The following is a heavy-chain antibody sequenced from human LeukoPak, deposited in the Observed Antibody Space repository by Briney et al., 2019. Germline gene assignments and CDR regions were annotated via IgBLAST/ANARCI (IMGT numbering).Heavy chain of an antibody. Sequence: SETLSLTCAVYGGSFSGYYWSWIRQPPGKGLEWIGEINHSGSTNYNPSLKSRVTISVDTSKNQFSLKLSSVTAADTAVYYCARGAVKDIVVVPAAMRRGYFDYWGQGTLVTVSS. CDR2: INHSGST. D-gene: IGHD2-2*01. CDR1: GGSFSGYY. J-gene: IGHJ4*02. CDR3: ARGAVKDIVVVPAAMRRGYFDY. V-gene: IGHV4-34*01.